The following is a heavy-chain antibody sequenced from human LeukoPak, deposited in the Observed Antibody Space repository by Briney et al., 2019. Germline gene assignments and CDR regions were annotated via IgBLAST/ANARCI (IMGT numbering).Heavy chain of an antibody. CDR3: ARGGSSWSDY. CDR2: IYYSGST. D-gene: IGHD6-13*01. CDR1: GVAISSTSYY. J-gene: IGHJ4*02. V-gene: IGHV4-61*05. Sequence: ASETLSLTCTVSGVAISSTSYYWGWIRQPPGKGLEWIGYIYYSGSTNYNPSLKSRVTISVDTSKNQFSLKLSSVTAADTAVYYCARGGSSWSDYWGQGTLVTVSS.